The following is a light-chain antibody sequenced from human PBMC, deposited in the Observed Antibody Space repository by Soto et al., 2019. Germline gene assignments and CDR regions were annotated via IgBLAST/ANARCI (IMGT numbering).Light chain of an antibody. J-gene: IGKJ2*01. CDR3: QKYNSAPHT. V-gene: IGKV1-27*01. CDR2: AAS. Sequence: DIQMTQSPSSLSASVGDRVTITCRASRGINNCLAWYQQKPGKVPKLLIYAASTLQSGVPSRFSGSGSGTDFTLTISSLPPEDVATYYYQKYNSAPHTFGQGTKLEIK. CDR1: RGINNC.